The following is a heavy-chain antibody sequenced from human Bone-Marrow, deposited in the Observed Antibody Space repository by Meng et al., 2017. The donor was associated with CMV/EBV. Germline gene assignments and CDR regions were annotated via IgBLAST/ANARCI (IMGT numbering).Heavy chain of an antibody. Sequence: GESLKISCAASGFTFSDYYMSWIRQAPGKGLEWVSYISSSGSTIYYADSVKGRFTISRDNAKNSLYLQMNSLRAEDTAVYYCASTSDSSGYYPGYWGQGTLVTVSS. J-gene: IGHJ4*02. CDR3: ASTSDSSGYYPGY. V-gene: IGHV3-11*04. D-gene: IGHD3-22*01. CDR2: ISSSGSTI. CDR1: GFTFSDYY.